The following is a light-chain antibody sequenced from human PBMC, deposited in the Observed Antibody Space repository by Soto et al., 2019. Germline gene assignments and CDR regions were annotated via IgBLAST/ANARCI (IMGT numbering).Light chain of an antibody. V-gene: IGLV2-18*02. CDR3: SSYTSSSSGVV. CDR2: EVS. Sequence: QSALTQPPSVSGSPGQSVTISCTGTSSDVGSYNRVSWYQQPPGTAPKLFIYEVSYRPSGVPDRFSGSKSGNTASLTISGLQADDEADYYCSSYTSSSSGVVFGGGTKVTVL. J-gene: IGLJ2*01. CDR1: SSDVGSYNR.